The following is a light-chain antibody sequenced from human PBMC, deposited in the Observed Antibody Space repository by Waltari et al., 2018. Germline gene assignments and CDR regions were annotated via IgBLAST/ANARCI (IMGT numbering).Light chain of an antibody. CDR3: AAWDDSLNGPV. J-gene: IGLJ2*01. CDR1: SSNIGIYT. CDR2: SND. Sequence: QSVLTQPPSASGTPGQRVTISCSGSSSNIGIYTVNWYQHLPGTAPKLLIYSNDQRPSGVPDRFSGTKSGTSASLAISGLQSEDEADYYCAAWDDSLNGPVFGGGTK. V-gene: IGLV1-44*01.